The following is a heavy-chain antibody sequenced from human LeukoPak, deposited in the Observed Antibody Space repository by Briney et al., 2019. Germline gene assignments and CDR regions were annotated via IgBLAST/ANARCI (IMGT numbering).Heavy chain of an antibody. CDR2: IYHSGST. CDR3: ARRIAAGDFDY. Sequence: SETLSLICAVSGGSISSSNWGRWVRPPPGEVLECIGEIYHSGSTNYNPSLKSRVTISVDKSENQFSLKLSSVTAADTAVYYCARRIAAGDFDYWGQGTLVTVSS. D-gene: IGHD6-13*01. CDR1: GGSISSSNW. J-gene: IGHJ4*02. V-gene: IGHV4-4*02.